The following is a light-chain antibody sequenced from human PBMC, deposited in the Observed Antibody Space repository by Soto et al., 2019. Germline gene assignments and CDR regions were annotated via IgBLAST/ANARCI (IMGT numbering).Light chain of an antibody. CDR1: QGMSSY. Sequence: IQVTQSPSSLSASVGDRITITCRVSQGMSSYLAWYQQKPVKAPKLLIYAAYTLQSGVPSRFSGGGSGPDFTLTISNLQPEDIATYYCQQVDTSHSFGGGTKVEIK. V-gene: IGKV1-9*01. CDR2: AAY. CDR3: QQVDTSHS. J-gene: IGKJ4*01.